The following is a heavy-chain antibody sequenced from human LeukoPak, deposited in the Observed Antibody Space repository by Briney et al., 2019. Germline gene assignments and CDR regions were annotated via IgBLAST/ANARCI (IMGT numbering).Heavy chain of an antibody. CDR2: ISAYNGNT. Sequence: GASVKVSCKASGGTFSSYGISWVRQAPGQGLEWMGWISAYNGNTNYAQKLQGRVTMTTDTSTSTAYMELRSLRSDDTAVYYCARDMTTVSVSTVGYWGQGTLVTVSS. CDR3: ARDMTTVSVSTVGY. D-gene: IGHD4-11*01. J-gene: IGHJ4*02. CDR1: GGTFSSYG. V-gene: IGHV1-18*01.